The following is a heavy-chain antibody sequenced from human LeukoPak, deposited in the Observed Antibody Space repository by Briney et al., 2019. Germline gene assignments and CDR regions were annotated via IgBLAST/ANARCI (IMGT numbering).Heavy chain of an antibody. Sequence: ASVKVSCKASGYTFTSYDINWVRQATGQGLEWMGWMNPNSGNTGYAQKFQGRVTMTRNTSISTAYMELSSLRSEDTAVYYCARDLGATPVASGYYYYGMDVWGQGTTVTVSS. D-gene: IGHD1-26*01. J-gene: IGHJ6*02. V-gene: IGHV1-8*01. CDR2: MNPNSGNT. CDR1: GYTFTSYD. CDR3: ARDLGATPVASGYYYYGMDV.